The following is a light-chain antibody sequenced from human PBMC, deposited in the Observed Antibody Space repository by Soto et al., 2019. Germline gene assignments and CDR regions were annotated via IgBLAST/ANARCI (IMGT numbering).Light chain of an antibody. CDR2: DAS. V-gene: IGKV3-11*01. Sequence: EIVLTQSPAILSLSPGERATLSCRASQSVSSYLAWYQQKTGQAPRLLIYDASNRATGISARFSGSGSGTDFTLTISSLEPEDFAVYYCQQRSNWPRTFGQGTKVEIK. CDR1: QSVSSY. CDR3: QQRSNWPRT. J-gene: IGKJ1*01.